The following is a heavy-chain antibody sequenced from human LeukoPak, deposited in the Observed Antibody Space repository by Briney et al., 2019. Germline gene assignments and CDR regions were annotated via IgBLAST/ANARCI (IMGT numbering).Heavy chain of an antibody. D-gene: IGHD3-16*01. CDR1: GFTFSSYW. CDR3: ASGDYYYYGMDV. V-gene: IGHV3-74*01. CDR2: INSDGSST. Sequence: PGGSLRLSCAASGFTFSSYWMHLVRQAPGKGLVWVSRINSDGSSTSYADSVKGRFTISRDNAKNTLYLQMNSLRAEDTAVYYCASGDYYYYGMDVWGQGTTVTVSS. J-gene: IGHJ6*02.